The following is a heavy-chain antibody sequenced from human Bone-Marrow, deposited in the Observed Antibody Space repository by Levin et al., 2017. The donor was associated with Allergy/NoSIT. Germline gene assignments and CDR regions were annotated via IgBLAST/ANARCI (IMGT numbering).Heavy chain of an antibody. CDR1: GFTFDIHW. J-gene: IGHJ4*02. Sequence: LSLTCAASGFTFDIHWMTWVRQTPGKGLEWVAKINKEGNEEYYVDSVKGRFTISRDNAQNSLYLHMNNLRVEDTALYYCARGVNYAFDNWGQGTLVTVSS. CDR2: INKEGNEE. CDR3: ARGVNYAFDN. D-gene: IGHD3-16*01. V-gene: IGHV3-7*01.